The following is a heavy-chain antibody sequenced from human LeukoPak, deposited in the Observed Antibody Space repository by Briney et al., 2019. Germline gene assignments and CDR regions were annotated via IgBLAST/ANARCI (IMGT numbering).Heavy chain of an antibody. J-gene: IGHJ6*03. Sequence: SETLSLTCAVYGGSFSGYYWSWIRQPPGKGLEWIGEINHSGSTNYNPSLKSRVTISVDTSKNQFSLKLGSVTAADTAVYYCARYSSGPAAPPPNLHYYYCYMDVWGKGTTVTVSS. D-gene: IGHD2-2*01. CDR1: GGSFSGYY. CDR2: INHSGST. CDR3: ARYSSGPAAPPPNLHYYYCYMDV. V-gene: IGHV4-34*01.